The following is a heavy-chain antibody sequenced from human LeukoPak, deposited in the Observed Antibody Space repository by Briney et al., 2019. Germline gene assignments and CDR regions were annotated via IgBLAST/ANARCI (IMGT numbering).Heavy chain of an antibody. CDR3: ARAKGREQWLGIAHFDY. V-gene: IGHV4-59*01. J-gene: IGHJ4*02. Sequence: SETLSLTCTVSGGSISSYYWSWIRQPPGKGLEWIGYIYYSGSTNYNPSLKSRVTISVDTSKNQFSLKLSSVTAADTAVYYCARAKGREQWLGIAHFDYWGQGTLVTVSS. D-gene: IGHD6-19*01. CDR2: IYYSGST. CDR1: GGSISSYY.